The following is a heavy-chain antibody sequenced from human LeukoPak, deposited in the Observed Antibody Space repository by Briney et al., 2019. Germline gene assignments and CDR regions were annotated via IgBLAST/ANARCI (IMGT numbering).Heavy chain of an antibody. D-gene: IGHD3-9*01. Sequence: PGGSLRLSCAAYGFTFSDYYMSWIRQAPGKGLEWISYISSSSSYTNYADSVKGRFTISRDNAKNSLYLQMNSLRAEDTAVYYCARDQESDILTGPSTSGMDVWGKGTTVTVSS. CDR2: ISSSSSYT. CDR3: ARDQESDILTGPSTSGMDV. CDR1: GFTFSDYY. J-gene: IGHJ6*04. V-gene: IGHV3-11*06.